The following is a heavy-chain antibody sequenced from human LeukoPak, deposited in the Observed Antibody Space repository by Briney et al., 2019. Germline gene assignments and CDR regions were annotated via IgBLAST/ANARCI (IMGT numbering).Heavy chain of an antibody. CDR2: ISYGGSDK. D-gene: IGHD6-19*01. J-gene: IGHJ4*02. V-gene: IGHV3-30*01. Sequence: GGSLRLSCAASGITFSSHTMHWVRQAPGKGLEWVAVISYGGSDKYFADSVEGRFTISRDNSKNTLYLQMNSLRAEDTAVYYCARGYGYTSYFDFWGQGALVTVSS. CDR1: GITFSSHT. CDR3: ARGYGYTSYFDF.